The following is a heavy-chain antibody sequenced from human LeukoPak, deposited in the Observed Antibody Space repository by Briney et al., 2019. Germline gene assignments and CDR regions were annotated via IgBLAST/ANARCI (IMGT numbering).Heavy chain of an antibody. Sequence: GGSLRLSCSASRYTFGSYWVNWVGQAPGKGPEWVANIKQDGSEINYVDSVKGRFIISRDNAKNSLYLQMNSLRVDDTAVYYCAGGSGWITGDWGHGTLVTVSS. CDR3: AGGSGWITGD. D-gene: IGHD1-14*01. V-gene: IGHV3-7*03. CDR1: RYTFGSYW. CDR2: IKQDGSEI. J-gene: IGHJ4*01.